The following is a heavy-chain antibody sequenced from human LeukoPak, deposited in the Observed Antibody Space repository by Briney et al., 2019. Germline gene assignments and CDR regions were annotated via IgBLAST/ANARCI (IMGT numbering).Heavy chain of an antibody. CDR2: ISGSGGST. V-gene: IGHV3-23*01. Sequence: ETLSLTCSVSGGSISNYYWSWIRQPPGKGLEWVSAISGSGGSTYYADSVKGRFTISRDNSKNTLYLQMNSLRAEDTAVYYCAKDKQVGATPVGYWGQGTLVTVSS. D-gene: IGHD1-26*01. CDR3: AKDKQVGATPVGY. CDR1: GGSISNYY. J-gene: IGHJ4*02.